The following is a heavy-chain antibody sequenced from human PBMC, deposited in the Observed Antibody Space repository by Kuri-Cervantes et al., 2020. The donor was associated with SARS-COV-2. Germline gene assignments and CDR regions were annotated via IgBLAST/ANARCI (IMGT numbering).Heavy chain of an antibody. J-gene: IGHJ3*02. CDR3: ARVRAMDM. CDR1: GFTFSSYA. Sequence: GESLKISCAASGFTFSSYAMSWVRQAPGKGLEWVSAISGSGGSTYYADSVKGRFTISRDNSKNTLYLQMNSLRAEDTAVYYCARVRAMDMWGQGTMVTVSS. V-gene: IGHV3-23*01. CDR2: ISGSGGST. D-gene: IGHD2-2*01.